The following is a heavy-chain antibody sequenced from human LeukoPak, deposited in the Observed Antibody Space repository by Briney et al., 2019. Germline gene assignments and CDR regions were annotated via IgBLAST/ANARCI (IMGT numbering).Heavy chain of an antibody. V-gene: IGHV1-46*01. J-gene: IGHJ4*02. D-gene: IGHD3-22*01. Sequence: ASVKVSCKASGYTFTSYYMHWVRQAPGQGLEWMGIINPSGGSTSYAQKFQGRVTMTRDMSTSTVYMELSSLRSEDTAVYYCAREGRGYYDSSGSLDYWGQGTLVTVPS. CDR1: GYTFTSYY. CDR2: INPSGGST. CDR3: AREGRGYYDSSGSLDY.